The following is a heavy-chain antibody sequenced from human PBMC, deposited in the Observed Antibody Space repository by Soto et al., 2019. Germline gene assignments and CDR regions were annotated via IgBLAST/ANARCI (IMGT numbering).Heavy chain of an antibody. D-gene: IGHD3-16*02. CDR2: IFPLTDIP. CDR3: AIGPFVVLNYFES. CDR1: GGTFRNYP. J-gene: IGHJ4*02. V-gene: IGHV1-69*02. Sequence: QVQLVQSGTEVKKPGSSVKVSCKASGGTFRNYPINWVRQAPGQGLEWMGSIFPLTDIPDYAQNFQARLTISAAKSTSTAYMELSSLTSDDTAMYFCAIGPFVVLNYFESWGQGTLVTVSS.